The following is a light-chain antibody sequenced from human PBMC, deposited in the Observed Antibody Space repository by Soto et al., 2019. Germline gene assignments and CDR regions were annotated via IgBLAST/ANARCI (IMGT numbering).Light chain of an antibody. J-gene: IGKJ5*01. V-gene: IGKV3-20*01. Sequence: EIVLTQSPATLSLSPLYIPTLSFMCSQSVSSNLAWYQQKPGQAPRLLMYDASTRDTGIPDRFSGSGSGTDFTLTISRLEPEDFAVYYCQQYGSSPPITFGQGTRLEIK. CDR3: QQYGSSPPIT. CDR1: QSVSSN. CDR2: DAS.